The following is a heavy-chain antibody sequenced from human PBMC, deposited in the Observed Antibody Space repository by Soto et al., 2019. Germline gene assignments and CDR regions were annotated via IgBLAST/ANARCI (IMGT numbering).Heavy chain of an antibody. CDR2: ISATGGGT. V-gene: IGHV3-23*01. Sequence: VGSLRLSCAASGFKFSDYAMSWVRQAPGKGLEWVSLISATGGGTYYADSVKGRFTISRDNSHNTLYLQVHSLTAEDTAVYYCAKDRRAGGNSAFYFDFWGQGAQVTVSS. CDR3: AKDRRAGGNSAFYFDF. D-gene: IGHD3-16*01. J-gene: IGHJ4*02. CDR1: GFKFSDYA.